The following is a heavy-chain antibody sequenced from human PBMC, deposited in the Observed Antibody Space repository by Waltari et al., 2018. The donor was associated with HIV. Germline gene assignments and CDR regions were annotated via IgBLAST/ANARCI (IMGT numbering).Heavy chain of an antibody. Sequence: EVQLVESGGGLVQPGGSLSLSCAASGFTFSNYDMPWVRQATGKGLEWVSGIGTAGDTYYPGSVKGRFTISREKAKNSLHLQMNSLRAGDTAVYYCVRICKLNCYYYYGMDVWGQGTTVTVSS. CDR1: GFTFSNYD. J-gene: IGHJ6*02. CDR2: IGTAGDT. V-gene: IGHV3-13*01. D-gene: IGHD1-1*01. CDR3: VRICKLNCYYYYGMDV.